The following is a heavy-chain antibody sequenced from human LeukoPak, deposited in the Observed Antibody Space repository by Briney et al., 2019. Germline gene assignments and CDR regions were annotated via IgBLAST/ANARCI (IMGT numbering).Heavy chain of an antibody. D-gene: IGHD2-2*01. V-gene: IGHV1-24*01. J-gene: IGHJ4*02. CDR3: AVILVPAATLGYYFDF. Sequence: ASVKVSCKVSGYTLTELSLHWVRQAPGKGLERMGGFDPEDGETIYAQKFRGRVAMTEDSSTDTAYMELSSLRSEDTAMYYCAVILVPAATLGYYFDFWGQGTLVTVSS. CDR2: FDPEDGET. CDR1: GYTLTELS.